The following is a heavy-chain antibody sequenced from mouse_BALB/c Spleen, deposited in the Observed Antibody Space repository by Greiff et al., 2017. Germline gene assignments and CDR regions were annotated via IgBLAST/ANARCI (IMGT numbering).Heavy chain of an antibody. D-gene: IGHD2-10*02. J-gene: IGHJ3*01. CDR3: DAGEQVYALAY. CDR2: IDPENGDT. CDR1: GFNIKDYY. V-gene: IGHV14-4*02. Sequence: VQLQQSGAELVRSGASVKLSCTASGFNIKDYYMHWVKQRPEQGLEWIGWIDPENGDTEYAPKFQGKATMTADTSSNTAYLQLSSLTSEDTAVYYGDAGEQVYALAYWGQGTLVTVSA.